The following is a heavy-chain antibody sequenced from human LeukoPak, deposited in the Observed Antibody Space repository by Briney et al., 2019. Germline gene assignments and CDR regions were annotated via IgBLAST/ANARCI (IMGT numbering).Heavy chain of an antibody. D-gene: IGHD2-15*01. CDR3: AKQLGYCSDGSCYLPY. J-gene: IGHJ4*02. CDR1: GFTVSSNY. CDR2: IYSGGST. Sequence: PGGSLRLSCAASGFTVSSNYMSWVRQAPGKGLEWVSIIYSGGSTYYADSVKGRFTISRDNSKNTLYLQMNSLRAEDTAVYYCAKQLGYCSDGSCYLPYWGQGTLVTVSS. V-gene: IGHV3-53*01.